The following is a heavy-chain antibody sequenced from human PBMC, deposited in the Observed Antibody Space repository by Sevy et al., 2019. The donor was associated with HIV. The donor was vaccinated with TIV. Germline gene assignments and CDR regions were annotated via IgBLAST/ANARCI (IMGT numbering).Heavy chain of an antibody. CDR1: GFTFSGSA. CDR3: TRHQGSYCGSTSCSYNWFDP. D-gene: IGHD2-2*01. CDR2: IRSKANNYET. Sequence: GGSLRLSCAASGFTFSGSAIHWVRQASGKGLEWVGRIRSKANNYETGYAASVKGRFTISRDDSKNTAYLQMNSLKTEDTAIYYCTRHQGSYCGSTSCSYNWFDPWGQGTLVTVS. V-gene: IGHV3-73*01. J-gene: IGHJ5*02.